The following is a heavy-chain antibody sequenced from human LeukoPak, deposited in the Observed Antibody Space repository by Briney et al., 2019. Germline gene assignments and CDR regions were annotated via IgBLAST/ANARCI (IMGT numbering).Heavy chain of an antibody. CDR3: ARDSSGLIY. CDR1: GGSISSYY. V-gene: IGHV4-59*01. Sequence: PSETLSLTCTVSGGSISSYYWSWIRQPPGKGLEWIGYIYYGGSTNYNPSLKSRVTISVDTSKNQFSLKLSSVTAADTAVYYCARDSSGLIYWGQGTLVTVSS. CDR2: IYYGGST. J-gene: IGHJ4*02. D-gene: IGHD6-19*01.